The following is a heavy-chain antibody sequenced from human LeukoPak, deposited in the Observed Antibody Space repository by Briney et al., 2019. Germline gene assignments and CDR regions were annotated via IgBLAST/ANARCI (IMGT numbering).Heavy chain of an antibody. CDR2: IIPIFGTA. J-gene: IGHJ5*02. Sequence: SMKVSCKASGGTFSSYAISWVLQAPGQGLEWMGRIIPIFGTANYAQKFQGRVTITTDESTSTAYMELSSLRSEDTAVYYCARGGRRFDGSGSYDGWFDPWGQGTLVTVSS. CDR3: ARGGRRFDGSGSYDGWFDP. V-gene: IGHV1-69*05. D-gene: IGHD3-10*01. CDR1: GGTFSSYA.